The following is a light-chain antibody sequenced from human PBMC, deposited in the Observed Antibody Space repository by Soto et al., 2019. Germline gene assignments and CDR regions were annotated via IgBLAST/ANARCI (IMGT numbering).Light chain of an antibody. Sequence: QSVLTQPPSASGTPGQRVTISCSGSSSNIGSNTANWYQQLPGTAPKLLIYSNDQRPSGVPDRFSGSKSGTSASLAISGLQSEDEADYYCASWGASLNGWVFGGGTKLTVL. CDR3: ASWGASLNGWV. CDR2: SND. J-gene: IGLJ3*02. V-gene: IGLV1-44*01. CDR1: SSNIGSNT.